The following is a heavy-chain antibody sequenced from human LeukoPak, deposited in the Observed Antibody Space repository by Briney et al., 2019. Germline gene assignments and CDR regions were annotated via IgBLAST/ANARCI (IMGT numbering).Heavy chain of an antibody. Sequence: SVKVPCKASGGTFSSYAISWVRQAPGQGLEWMGGIIPIFGTANYAQKFQGRVTITTDESTSTAYMELSSLRSEDTAVYYCARRGDGYNQGYFDYWGQGTLVTVSS. CDR3: ARRGDGYNQGYFDY. D-gene: IGHD5-24*01. CDR2: IIPIFGTA. J-gene: IGHJ4*02. CDR1: GGTFSSYA. V-gene: IGHV1-69*05.